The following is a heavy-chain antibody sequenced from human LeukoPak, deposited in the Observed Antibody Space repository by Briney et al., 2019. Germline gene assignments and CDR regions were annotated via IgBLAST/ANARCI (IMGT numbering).Heavy chain of an antibody. J-gene: IGHJ6*03. V-gene: IGHV1-2*02. CDR1: GYTFTGYY. CDR2: INPNSGGT. Sequence: GASVKVSCKASGYTFTGYYMHWVRQAPGQGLEWMGWINPNSGGTNYAQKFQGRVTMTRDTSINTAYMELSRLRSDDTAVYYCARLGILKTSFPNYYMDVWGKGTTVTVSS. D-gene: IGHD1-14*01. CDR3: ARLGILKTSFPNYYMDV.